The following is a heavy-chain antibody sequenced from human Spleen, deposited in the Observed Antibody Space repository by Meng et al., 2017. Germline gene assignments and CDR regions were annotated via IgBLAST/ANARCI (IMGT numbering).Heavy chain of an antibody. V-gene: IGHV1-18*01. CDR1: DYTFTGYG. J-gene: IGHJ4*02. D-gene: IGHD6-19*01. CDR3: VKHSSDWSLDS. CDR2: IHPSGHP. Sequence: HVQLLQSGAEVKQPGASLKVSCKASDYTFTGYGVCWVRQAPGQGLEWMGWIHPSGHPTYAQKFQGRVTMTIDTSTTTASMELRSLRSDDSALYYCVKHSSDWSLDSWGQGTLVTVSS.